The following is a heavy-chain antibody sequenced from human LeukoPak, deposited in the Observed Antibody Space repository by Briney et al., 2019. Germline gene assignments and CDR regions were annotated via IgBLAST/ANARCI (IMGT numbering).Heavy chain of an antibody. V-gene: IGHV3-30*02. J-gene: IGHJ4*02. CDR2: IRYDRSNK. CDR1: GFTFSSYG. CDR3: AKGPTYYYDSSGSNFDY. D-gene: IGHD3-22*01. Sequence: GGSLRLSCAASGFTFSSYGMHWVRQAPGRGLEWVAFIRYDRSNKYYADSVKGRFTISRDNSKNTLYLQMNSLRAEDTAVYYCAKGPTYYYDSSGSNFDYWGQGTLVTVSS.